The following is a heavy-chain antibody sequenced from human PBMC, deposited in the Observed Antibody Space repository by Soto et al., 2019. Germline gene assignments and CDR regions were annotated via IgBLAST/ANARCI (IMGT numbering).Heavy chain of an antibody. J-gene: IGHJ6*02. D-gene: IGHD5-18*01. CDR3: AKNMEDTAMVDYGMDV. CDR1: GFTFSSYA. Sequence: EVQLLESGGGLVQPGGSLRLSCGASGFTFSSYAMSWVRQAPGKGLEWVSAISGSGGSTYYADSVKGRFTISRDNSKNTLYLQMNSLRAEDTAVYYCAKNMEDTAMVDYGMDVWGQGTTVTVSS. CDR2: ISGSGGST. V-gene: IGHV3-23*01.